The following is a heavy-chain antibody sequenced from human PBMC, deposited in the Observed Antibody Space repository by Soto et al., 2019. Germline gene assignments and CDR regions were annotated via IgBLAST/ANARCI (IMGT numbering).Heavy chain of an antibody. V-gene: IGHV1-69*13. CDR2: IIPIFGTA. D-gene: IGHD3-3*01. CDR1: GGTFSSYA. Sequence: SVKVSCKASGGTFSSYAISWVRQAPGQGLEWMGGIIPIFGTANYAQKFQGRVTITAEESTSTAYMELSSLRSEDTAVYYCASDEFWSPQRDYYYYYGMDVWGQGTTVTVSS. J-gene: IGHJ6*02. CDR3: ASDEFWSPQRDYYYYYGMDV.